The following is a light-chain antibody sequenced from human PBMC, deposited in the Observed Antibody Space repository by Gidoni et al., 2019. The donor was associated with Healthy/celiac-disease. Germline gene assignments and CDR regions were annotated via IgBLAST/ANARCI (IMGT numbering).Light chain of an antibody. CDR1: QSVSSNY. CDR2: GAS. CDR3: QQYGSSPRT. J-gene: IGKJ1*01. V-gene: IGKV3-20*01. Sequence: DIVFMQSPGTLSLSPGERATLTCRASQSVSSNYLVWYQQKPGQAPRLLIYGASSRATGIPDRFSGSGSGTDFTLTISRLEPEDFAVYYCQQYGSSPRTFGEGTKVEIK.